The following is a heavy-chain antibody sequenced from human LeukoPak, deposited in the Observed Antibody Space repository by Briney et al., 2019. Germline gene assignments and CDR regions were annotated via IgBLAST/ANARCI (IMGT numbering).Heavy chain of an antibody. D-gene: IGHD3-10*01. J-gene: IGHJ4*02. V-gene: IGHV3-53*01. Sequence: GGSLRLSCAASGFTFSSNYMSWVRQVPGKGLEWVSVIYSGGSTYYADSVKGRFTISRDNSKNTLFLQMNSLRAEDTAVYYCARGSHFYGSGSPFDYWGQGTLVTVSS. CDR3: ARGSHFYGSGSPFDY. CDR2: IYSGGST. CDR1: GFTFSSNY.